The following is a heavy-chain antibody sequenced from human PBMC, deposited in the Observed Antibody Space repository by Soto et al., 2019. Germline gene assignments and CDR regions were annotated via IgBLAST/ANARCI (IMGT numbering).Heavy chain of an antibody. CDR3: ARLEYQLLFDY. Sequence: PSETLSLTCTVSGGSISSYYWSWIRQPPGKGLEWIGYIYYSGSTNYNPSLKSRVTISVDTSKNQFSLKLSSVTAADTAVYYCARLEYQLLFDYWGQGNLVTISS. V-gene: IGHV4-59*08. CDR2: IYYSGST. J-gene: IGHJ4*02. CDR1: GGSISSYY. D-gene: IGHD2-2*01.